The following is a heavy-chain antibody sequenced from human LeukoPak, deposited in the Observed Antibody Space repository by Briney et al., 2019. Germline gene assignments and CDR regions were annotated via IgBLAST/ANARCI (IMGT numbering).Heavy chain of an antibody. V-gene: IGHV3-9*01. J-gene: IGHJ4*02. CDR2: ISWNSGSI. D-gene: IGHD2-2*01. Sequence: GRSLRLSCAASGFTFYDYAMHWVRQAPGKGLEWVSGISWNSGSIVYADSVKGRFTISRDNAKNSLYLQMNSLRAEDTALYYCAKTNELGYCSSTSCYIDYWGQGTLVTVSS. CDR3: AKTNELGYCSSTSCYIDY. CDR1: GFTFYDYA.